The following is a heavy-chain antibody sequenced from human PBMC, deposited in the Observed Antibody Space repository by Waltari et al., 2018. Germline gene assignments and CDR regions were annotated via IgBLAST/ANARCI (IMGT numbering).Heavy chain of an antibody. CDR2: IYSGGST. CDR3: ARDGPGIAAAGTDAFDI. Sequence: EVQLVETGGGLIQPEGSLRLSCAASGFTVSSNYMSWVRQAPGKGLEWVSVIYSGGSTYYADSGKGRFTISRDNSKNTLYLQMNSLRAEDTAVYYCARDGPGIAAAGTDAFDIWGQGTMVTVSS. D-gene: IGHD6-13*01. V-gene: IGHV3-53*02. CDR1: GFTVSSNY. J-gene: IGHJ3*02.